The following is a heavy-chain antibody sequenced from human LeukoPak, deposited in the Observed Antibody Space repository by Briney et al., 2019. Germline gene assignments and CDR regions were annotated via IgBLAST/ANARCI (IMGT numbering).Heavy chain of an antibody. CDR2: ISGSGGRT. D-gene: IGHD3-22*01. CDR1: GITLSNYG. J-gene: IGHJ4*02. Sequence: GGSLRPSCVVSGITLSNYGMSWVRQAPGKGLEWVAGISGSGGRTNYADSVKGRFTVSRDNPKNTLYLQMNSLRAEDTAVYFCAKRGVVIRVILVGFHKEANYFDSWGQGALVTVSS. CDR3: AKRGVVIRVILVGFHKEANYFDS. V-gene: IGHV3-23*01.